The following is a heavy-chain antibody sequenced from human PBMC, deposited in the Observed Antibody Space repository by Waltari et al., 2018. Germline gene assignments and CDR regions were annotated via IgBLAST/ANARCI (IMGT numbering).Heavy chain of an antibody. D-gene: IGHD6-13*01. CDR2: INHSGST. Sequence: QVQLQQWGAGLLKPSETLSLTCAVYGGSFSGYYWHWIRQPPGKGLEWIGEINHSGSTNYNPSLKSRVTISVDTSKNQFSLKLSSVTAADTAVYYCAGRYSSSWYYYYYGMDVWGQGTTVTVSS. CDR3: AGRYSSSWYYYYYGMDV. V-gene: IGHV4-34*01. CDR1: GGSFSGYY. J-gene: IGHJ6*02.